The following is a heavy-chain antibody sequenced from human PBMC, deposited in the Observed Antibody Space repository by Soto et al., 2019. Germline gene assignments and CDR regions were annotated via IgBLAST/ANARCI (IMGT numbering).Heavy chain of an antibody. V-gene: IGHV3-23*01. CDR2: ISGSGGST. CDR1: GFTFSSYA. Sequence: GGSLRLSCAASGFTFSSYAMSWVRQAPGKGLEWVSAISGSGGSTYYADSVKGRSTISRDNSKNTLYLQMNSLRAEDTAVYYCAKVRWVKTTVTTPDAFDIWGQGTMVTVSS. D-gene: IGHD4-17*01. CDR3: AKVRWVKTTVTTPDAFDI. J-gene: IGHJ3*02.